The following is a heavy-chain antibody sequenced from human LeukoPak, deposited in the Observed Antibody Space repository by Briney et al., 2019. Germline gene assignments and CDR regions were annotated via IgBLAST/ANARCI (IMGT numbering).Heavy chain of an antibody. J-gene: IGHJ4*02. Sequence: GGSLRLSCAASGVTFSSYGMNWVRQAPGKGLEWVSAISGSGDRTYYADSVKGRFTISRDNSKNTLYLQMNSLRAEDTAVYYCAKAVGYGYGDYYFDYWGQGTLVTASS. CDR3: AKAVGYGYGDYYFDY. CDR2: ISGSGDRT. CDR1: GVTFSSYG. V-gene: IGHV3-23*01. D-gene: IGHD4-17*01.